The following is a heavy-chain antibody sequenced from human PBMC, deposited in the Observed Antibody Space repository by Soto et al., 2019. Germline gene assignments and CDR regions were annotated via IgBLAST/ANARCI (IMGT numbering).Heavy chain of an antibody. CDR2: ISSDGSNK. V-gene: IGHV3-30-3*01. J-gene: IGHJ6*02. CDR3: ARMASFYCSGGSCYPTYGMDV. Sequence: QVQLVESGGGVVQPGRSLRLSCAASGFTFSSSAMHWVRQAPGKGLEWVAVISSDGSNKYDADSVKGRFTISRDNSKNTLYLQMNSLRAEHTAVYYSARMASFYCSGGSCYPTYGMDVWGQGTTVTVSS. D-gene: IGHD2-15*01. CDR1: GFTFSSSA.